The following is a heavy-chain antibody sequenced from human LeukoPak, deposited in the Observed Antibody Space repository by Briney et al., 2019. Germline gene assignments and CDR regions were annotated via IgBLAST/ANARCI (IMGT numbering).Heavy chain of an antibody. CDR2: IYSGGST. CDR1: GFTVSSNY. D-gene: IGHD4-17*01. CDR3: AREVGYGDYEEGY. J-gene: IGHJ4*02. Sequence: GGSLRLSCAASGFTVSSNYMSWVRQAPGKGLEWVSVIYSGGSTYYADSVKGRFTISRDNSKNTLYLQMNSLRAEDTAVYYCAREVGYGDYEEGYWGQGTLVTVSS. V-gene: IGHV3-53*01.